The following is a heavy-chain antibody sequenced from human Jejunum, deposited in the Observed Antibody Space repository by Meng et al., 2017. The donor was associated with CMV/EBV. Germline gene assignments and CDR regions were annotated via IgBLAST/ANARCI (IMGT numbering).Heavy chain of an antibody. D-gene: IGHD2-21*01. CDR1: GFTFSSDW. CDR2: INRDGSYT. J-gene: IGHJ4*02. V-gene: IGHV3-74*01. Sequence: GFTFSSDWMHWVRQAPGKGLVWVSRINRDGSYTSYGDSVKGRFTISRDNAKNTLYLQMNSLRAEDTAVYYCARDANCGGDCYSDYWGQGTLVTVSS. CDR3: ARDANCGGDCYSDY.